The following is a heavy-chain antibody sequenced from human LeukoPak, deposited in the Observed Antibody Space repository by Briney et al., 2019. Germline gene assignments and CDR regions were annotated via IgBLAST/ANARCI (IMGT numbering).Heavy chain of an antibody. Sequence: ASVKVSCKASGYTFTDNNIHWVRQAPGQGLEWMGWIDPNSGGSNYAQKFQGRVTMTRDTSTSTAYMELRSLRSDDTAVYYCARGRYGDYPDYWGQGTLVTVSS. V-gene: IGHV1-2*02. D-gene: IGHD4-17*01. CDR3: ARGRYGDYPDY. J-gene: IGHJ4*02. CDR1: GYTFTDNN. CDR2: IDPNSGGS.